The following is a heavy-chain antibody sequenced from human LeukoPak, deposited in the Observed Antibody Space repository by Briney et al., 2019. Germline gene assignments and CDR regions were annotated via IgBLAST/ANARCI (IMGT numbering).Heavy chain of an antibody. Sequence: SETLSLTCAVSGYSISSGYYWSWIRQPPGKGLEWIGHIYYSGSTNYNPSLKSRVTISVDTSKNQFSLKLSSVTAADTAVYYCARGGERGLQPFYYYYYYMDVWGKGTTVTVSS. J-gene: IGHJ6*03. CDR3: ARGGERGLQPFYYYYYYMDV. CDR2: IYYSGST. CDR1: GYSISSGYY. D-gene: IGHD5-24*01. V-gene: IGHV4-61*01.